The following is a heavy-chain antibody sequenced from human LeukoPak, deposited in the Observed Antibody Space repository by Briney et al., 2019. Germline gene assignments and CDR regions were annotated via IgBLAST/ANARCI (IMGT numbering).Heavy chain of an antibody. Sequence: NSIKGRFTISRDNAKNTLYLQMDSLRVEDTAIYYCARSSRDQPSFWGQGTLVTVSS. V-gene: IGHV3-7*04. CDR3: ARSSRDQPSF. J-gene: IGHJ4*02.